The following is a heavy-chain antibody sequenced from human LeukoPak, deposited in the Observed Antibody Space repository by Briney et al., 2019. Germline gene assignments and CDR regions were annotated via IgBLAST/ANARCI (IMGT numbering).Heavy chain of an antibody. J-gene: IGHJ4*02. V-gene: IGHV3-23*01. Sequence: GGSLRLSCAASGFTFSSYAMSGVRQAPGKGLEWVSGISGSGGSTHYADSVKGRFTISRDNSKNTLYLQMNSLRAEDKAVYYCAKGGNGYCTNGICSPRVVAAIDYWGQGTLVTVSS. CDR3: AKGGNGYCTNGICSPRVVAAIDY. CDR1: GFTFSSYA. CDR2: ISGSGGST. D-gene: IGHD2-8*01.